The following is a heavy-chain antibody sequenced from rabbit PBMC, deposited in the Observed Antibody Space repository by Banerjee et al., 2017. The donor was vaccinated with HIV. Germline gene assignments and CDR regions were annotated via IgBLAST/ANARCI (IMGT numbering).Heavy chain of an antibody. CDR3: ARDAGSSNAREYFNL. CDR1: GFSFSSTYY. V-gene: IGHV1S43*01. Sequence: QEQLVESGGGLVQPEGSLTLTCTASGFSFSSTYYMCWVRQAPGKGLELIACIYSHSGSTWYASWVNGRFTISRSTSLNTVDLKMTSLTAADTATYFCARDAGSSNAREYFNLWGQGTLVTVS. J-gene: IGHJ4*01. CDR2: IYSHSGST. D-gene: IGHD4-2*01.